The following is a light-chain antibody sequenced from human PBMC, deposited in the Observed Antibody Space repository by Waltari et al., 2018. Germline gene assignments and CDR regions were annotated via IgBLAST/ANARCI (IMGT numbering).Light chain of an antibody. CDR1: QVISTD. CDR3: QQRSLWPRT. CDR2: DVY. Sequence: EIVLTQSPATLSLSPGDTGTLSCRASQVISTDLAWYQHRPGQPPRLLVDDVYNRAAGIPPRFSGSGSGTDFTLTISSLEPEDLAVYFCQQRSLWPRTFGPGTKVEI. V-gene: IGKV3-11*01. J-gene: IGKJ1*01.